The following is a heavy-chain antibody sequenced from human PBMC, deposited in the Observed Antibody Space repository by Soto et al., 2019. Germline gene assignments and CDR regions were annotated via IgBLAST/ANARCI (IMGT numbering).Heavy chain of an antibody. Sequence: QLQLQESGPGLVKPSETLSLTCTVSGGSISSSSYYWGWIRQPPGKGLEWIGSIYYSGSTYYNPSLMSRVTISVDTSDNQFSLKLSCVTAADSAVDYCARRLYYDSSGFEGGGMNVWGQGTTVTVSS. V-gene: IGHV4-39*01. CDR1: GGSISSSSYY. CDR2: IYYSGST. J-gene: IGHJ6*02. D-gene: IGHD3-22*01. CDR3: ARRLYYDSSGFEGGGMNV.